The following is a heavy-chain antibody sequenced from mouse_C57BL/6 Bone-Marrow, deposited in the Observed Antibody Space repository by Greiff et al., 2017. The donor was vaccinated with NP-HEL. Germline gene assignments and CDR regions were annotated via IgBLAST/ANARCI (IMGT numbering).Heavy chain of an antibody. J-gene: IGHJ1*03. Sequence: EVKVVESGGDLVKPGGSLKLSCAASGFTFSSYGMSWVRQTPDKRLEWVATISSGGSYTYSPDSVKGRFTISRDNAKNTLYLQMSSLKSEDTAMYYCARQRAYYGSSYVYFDVWGTGTTVTVSS. V-gene: IGHV5-6*01. CDR2: ISSGGSYT. CDR3: ARQRAYYGSSYVYFDV. D-gene: IGHD1-1*01. CDR1: GFTFSSYG.